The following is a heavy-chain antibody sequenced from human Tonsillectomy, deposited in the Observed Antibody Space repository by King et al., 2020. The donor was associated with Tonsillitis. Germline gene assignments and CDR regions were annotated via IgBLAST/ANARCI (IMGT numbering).Heavy chain of an antibody. CDR2: ISGSGGST. CDR1: GFTFSSYA. V-gene: IGHV3-23*04. J-gene: IGHJ4*02. Sequence: VQLVESGGDLVQPGGSLRISCAASGFTFSSYAMSWVRQAPGKGLEWVSAISGSGGSTYYADSVKGRFTISRDNSKNTLYLQMNSLRAEDTAVYYCAKGGATKTGYHAPFDYWGQGTLVTVSS. CDR3: AKGGATKTGYHAPFDY. D-gene: IGHD3-9*01.